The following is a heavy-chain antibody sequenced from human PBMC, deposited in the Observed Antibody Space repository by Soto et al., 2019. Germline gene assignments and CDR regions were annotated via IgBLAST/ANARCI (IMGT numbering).Heavy chain of an antibody. J-gene: IGHJ3*02. V-gene: IGHV4-31*03. Sequence: VQLQESGPGLVKHSQPLSLTCPVSGDSIRSGGDYWSCIRQQPRKGLEWIGCISYSGSNYYNSSLTSRVTISVYTSNNQFSLELTSVTAADTAVYYCARRWITVVRRLTLDIFDIWGQGPMLTVSS. CDR3: ARRWITVVRRLTLDIFDI. CDR1: GDSIRSGGDY. CDR2: ISYSGSN. D-gene: IGHD3-10*01.